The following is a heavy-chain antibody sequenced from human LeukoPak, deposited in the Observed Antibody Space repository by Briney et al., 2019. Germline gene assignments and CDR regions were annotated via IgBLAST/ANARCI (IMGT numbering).Heavy chain of an antibody. CDR1: GGTFSSYA. V-gene: IGHV1-69*13. Sequence: ASVKVSCKASGGTFSSYAISWVRQAPGQGLEWMGGIIPIFGTANYAQKFQGRVTITADESTSTAYMELSSLRSEDTAVYYCARHGTYTTFFDYWGQGTLVTVSS. CDR2: IIPIFGTA. D-gene: IGHD1-14*01. J-gene: IGHJ4*02. CDR3: ARHGTYTTFFDY.